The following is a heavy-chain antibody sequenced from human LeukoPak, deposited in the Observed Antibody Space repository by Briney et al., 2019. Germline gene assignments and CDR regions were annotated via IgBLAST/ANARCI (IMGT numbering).Heavy chain of an antibody. Sequence: PSETLSLTCTVSGGSISSYYWSWTRQPPGKGLEWIGYIYYSGSTNYNPSLKSRVTISVDTSKNQFSLKLSSVTAADTAVYYCTVTTVTRIDYWGQGTLVTVSS. CDR3: TVTTVTRIDY. D-gene: IGHD4-17*01. V-gene: IGHV4-59*01. CDR1: GGSISSYY. J-gene: IGHJ4*02. CDR2: IYYSGST.